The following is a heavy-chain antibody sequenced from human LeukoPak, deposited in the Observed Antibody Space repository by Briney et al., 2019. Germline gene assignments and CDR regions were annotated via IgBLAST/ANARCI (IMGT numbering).Heavy chain of an antibody. V-gene: IGHV3-11*01. CDR2: ISNSGSTI. CDR1: GFTFSDYY. D-gene: IGHD2-2*01. Sequence: GGSLRLSCAASGFTFSDYYMSWIRQAPGKGLEWVSYISNSGSTIYYADSVEGRFTISRDNAKNSLYLQMNSLRAEDTAVYYCASYCSSTSCYGYSYGMDVWGQGTTVTVSS. CDR3: ASYCSSTSCYGYSYGMDV. J-gene: IGHJ6*02.